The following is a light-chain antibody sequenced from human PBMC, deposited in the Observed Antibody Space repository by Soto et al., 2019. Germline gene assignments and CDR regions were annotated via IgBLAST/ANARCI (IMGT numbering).Light chain of an antibody. Sequence: QSALTQPPSASGSLGQSGTISCTGTSSDIGGYNYVSWYQQHPGKAPKLIIYAVSNRSSEVPGRFSGSKSGNTASLTVSGLLAEDEADYFCSSYAANPNLVFGTGTKVTVL. V-gene: IGLV2-8*01. CDR2: AVS. CDR1: SSDIGGYNY. CDR3: SSYAANPNLV. J-gene: IGLJ1*01.